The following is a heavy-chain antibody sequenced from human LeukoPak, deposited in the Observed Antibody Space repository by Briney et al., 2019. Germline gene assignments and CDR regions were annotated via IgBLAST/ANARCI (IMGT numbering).Heavy chain of an antibody. CDR1: GGSISSSSYY. V-gene: IGHV4-39*02. CDR3: AKEDSYGYGY. D-gene: IGHD5-18*01. J-gene: IGHJ4*02. CDR2: IYYSGST. Sequence: SETLSLTCTVSGGSISSSSYYWGWIRQPPGKGLEWIGSIYYSGSTYYNPSLKSRVTISVDTSKNQFSLKLSSVTAADTAVYYCAKEDSYGYGYWGQGTLVTVSS.